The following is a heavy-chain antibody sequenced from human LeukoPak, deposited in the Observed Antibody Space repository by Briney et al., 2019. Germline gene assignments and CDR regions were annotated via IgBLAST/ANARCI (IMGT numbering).Heavy chain of an antibody. J-gene: IGHJ4*02. CDR2: ITSSGSSI. V-gene: IGHV3-48*03. CDR3: ARSMVRGVTFDY. Sequence: GGSLRLSCAASGFTFSSDEMNWVRQAPGKGLEWVAYITSSGSSIYYADSVKGRCTISRDNAKNSLYLQMNSLRAEDTAVYYCARSMVRGVTFDYWGQGTLVTVSS. D-gene: IGHD3-10*01. CDR1: GFTFSSDE.